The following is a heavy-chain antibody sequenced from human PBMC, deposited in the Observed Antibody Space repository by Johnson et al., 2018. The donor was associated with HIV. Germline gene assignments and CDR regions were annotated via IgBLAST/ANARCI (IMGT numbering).Heavy chain of an antibody. J-gene: IGHJ3*02. D-gene: IGHD1-26*01. CDR2: VSYDGRNT. CDR1: GFIFSDYA. Sequence: QVQLVESGGGVVQPGRSLRLSCAASGFIFSDYAIHWVRQAPGQGLEWVSVVSYDGRNTKYADSVKGRFTISRDNSKNTLSLQLNNLRPDDTAIYYCARAMEREDDAFDIWGQGTMVSVSS. CDR3: ARAMEREDDAFDI. V-gene: IGHV3-30*03.